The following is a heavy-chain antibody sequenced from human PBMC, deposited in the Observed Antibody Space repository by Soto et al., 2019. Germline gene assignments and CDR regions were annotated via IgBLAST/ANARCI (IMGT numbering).Heavy chain of an antibody. J-gene: IGHJ4*02. Sequence: GASVKVSCKASGYTFTNYYVQWVRQASGQGLEWMGVIHPDGGHTTYSQKFQDRVTMTRDTFTSTIYMELSSLRSEDTAVYYCARGDNDYWGQGTLVTVSS. V-gene: IGHV1-46*01. CDR3: ARGDNDY. CDR2: IHPDGGHT. CDR1: GYTFTNYY.